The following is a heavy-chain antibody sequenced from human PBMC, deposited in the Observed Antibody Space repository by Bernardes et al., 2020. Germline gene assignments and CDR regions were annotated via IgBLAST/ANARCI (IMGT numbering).Heavy chain of an antibody. V-gene: IGHV4-39*01. CDR1: GGSIISSRYY. CDR3: ARLVPGLLSGALN. D-gene: IGHD2-21*02. J-gene: IGHJ4*02. Sequence: AETLSLTCTVSGGSIISSRYYWGWLRQPPGKGLEWIGSIFYSGTTHYNPSLKSRVTISVDTSKTQFSLRLSSVTAADTAVYYCARLVPGLLSGALNWGQGTLVTVSS. CDR2: IFYSGTT.